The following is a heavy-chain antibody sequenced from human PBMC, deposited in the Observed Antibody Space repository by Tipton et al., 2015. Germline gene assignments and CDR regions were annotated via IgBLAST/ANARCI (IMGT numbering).Heavy chain of an antibody. Sequence: TLSLTCAVSGGSISSSNWWTWVRQPPGKGLEWIGEIYQSGNTNYNPSLKSRVTISADKSKNQFSLKMSSVTASDTAVYYCARARGRHGGLFDSWGQGILVTVSS. D-gene: IGHD4-23*01. J-gene: IGHJ4*02. CDR3: ARARGRHGGLFDS. CDR2: IYQSGNT. V-gene: IGHV4-4*02. CDR1: GGSISSSNW.